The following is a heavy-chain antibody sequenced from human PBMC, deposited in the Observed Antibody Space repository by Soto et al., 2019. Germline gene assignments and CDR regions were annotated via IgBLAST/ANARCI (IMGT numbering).Heavy chain of an antibody. V-gene: IGHV3-23*01. CDR1: GFTFSSYA. D-gene: IGHD6-19*01. CDR2: ISGSGGST. J-gene: IGHJ4*02. Sequence: PGGSLRLSCAASGFTFSSYAMSWVRQAPGKGLEWVSAISGSGGSTYYADSVKGRFTISRDNSKNTLYLQMNSLRAEDTAVYYCAKVQAAQIAVADTADYWGKGTLVTVAS. CDR3: AKVQAAQIAVADTADY.